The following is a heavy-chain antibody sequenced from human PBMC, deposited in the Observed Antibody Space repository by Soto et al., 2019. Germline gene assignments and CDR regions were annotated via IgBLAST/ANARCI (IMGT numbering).Heavy chain of an antibody. CDR2: ISYDGDNK. CDR1: GFTFGNYA. CDR3: AKDRGRPDDMIVPDY. Sequence: GGSLRLSCAASGFTFGNYAMHLCRQSPVKWLGWVTLISYDGDNKYYADSVKGRFTISRDNSKNTLSLQMNSLRGDDTAIYYCAKDRGRPDDMIVPDYWGQGTLVTVSS. V-gene: IGHV3-30*18. D-gene: IGHD3-22*01. J-gene: IGHJ4*02.